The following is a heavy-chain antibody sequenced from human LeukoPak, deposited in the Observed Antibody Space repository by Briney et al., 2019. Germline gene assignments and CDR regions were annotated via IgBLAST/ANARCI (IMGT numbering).Heavy chain of an antibody. D-gene: IGHD6-25*01. CDR1: GGSISSNSYK. CDR3: ASLERGSGGSGSFDY. V-gene: IGHV4-39*01. CDR2: IFYAGNT. J-gene: IGHJ4*02. Sequence: SETLSLTWTVSGGSISSNSYKWGWIRQPPGKGLEWIGNIFYAGNTHYNPSLKSRLTISVDTSKNLFSLNLNSVTAADTAVYYCASLERGSGGSGSFDYWGQGTLVTVSS.